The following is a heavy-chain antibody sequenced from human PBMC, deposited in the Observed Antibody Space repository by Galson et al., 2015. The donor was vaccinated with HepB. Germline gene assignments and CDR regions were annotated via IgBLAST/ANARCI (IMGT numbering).Heavy chain of an antibody. J-gene: IGHJ4*02. V-gene: IGHV3-74*01. CDR1: GFLFSTYW. CDR2: IDPDGTNI. Sequence: SLRLSCAASGFLFSTYWMQWVRHAPGKVLVWVSLIDPDGTNIDYADSERGRFSISRDNAKNTMSLQMNSLRVEDIGVYYWVRDSGTYPGYYDFWVQGNLVNGSS. D-gene: IGHD3-16*02. CDR3: VRDSGTYPGYYDF.